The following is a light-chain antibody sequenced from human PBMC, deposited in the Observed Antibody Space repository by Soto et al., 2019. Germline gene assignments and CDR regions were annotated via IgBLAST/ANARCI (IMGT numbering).Light chain of an antibody. J-gene: IGKJ1*01. CDR3: QQYCSSPPWT. CDR1: QSVSSSY. CDR2: LAS. Sequence: EIVLTQSPGTLSLSPGERATLSCRASQSVSSSYLAWYQHKPGKAPRLLIYLASSRATGIPDRFSVSESGTDFTFTIIRLEPEDYAVYYCQQYCSSPPWTFGQGTKVEIK. V-gene: IGKV3-20*01.